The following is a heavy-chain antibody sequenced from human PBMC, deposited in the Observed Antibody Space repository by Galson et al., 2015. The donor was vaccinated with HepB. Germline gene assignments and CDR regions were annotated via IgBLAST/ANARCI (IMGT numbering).Heavy chain of an antibody. Sequence: SLRLSCAASGFTFSSYWMTWVRQAPGKGLEWVANIKQDGSEKNYVDSVKGRFTVSRDNAKNSLYLQINSLRAEDTAVYYCARGGRYFGLWGRGTLVTVSS. CDR1: GFTFSSYW. V-gene: IGHV3-7*03. J-gene: IGHJ2*01. CDR3: ARGGRYFGL. CDR2: IKQDGSEK.